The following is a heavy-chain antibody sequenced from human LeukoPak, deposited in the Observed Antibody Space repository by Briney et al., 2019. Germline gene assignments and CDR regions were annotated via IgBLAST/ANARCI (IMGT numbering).Heavy chain of an antibody. CDR3: TRIISDCKNGLCYLGLDP. Sequence: GGSLRLSCAASGFSFSNAWMSWVRQAPGKGLEWVGRIKSKTDGGTTDYTAPVKGRFTISRDDSKNTLYLQMNSLKTEDTAVYFCTRIISDCKNGLCYLGLDPWGQGTRVTV. J-gene: IGHJ5*02. CDR1: GFSFSNAW. D-gene: IGHD2-8*01. CDR2: IKSKTDGGTT. V-gene: IGHV3-15*01.